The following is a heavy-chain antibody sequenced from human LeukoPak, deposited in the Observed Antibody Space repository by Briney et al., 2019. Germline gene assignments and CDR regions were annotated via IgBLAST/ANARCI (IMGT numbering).Heavy chain of an antibody. CDR3: AREVEQEMNTYYDFWSGKNWFDP. Sequence: GGSLRLSCAASGFTFSSYGMSWVRQAPGKGLEWVSGINWNGGSTGYADSVKGRFTISRDNAKNSLYLQMNSLRAEDTALYYCAREVEQEMNTYYDFWSGKNWFDPWGQGTLVTVSS. CDR1: GFTFSSYG. D-gene: IGHD3-3*01. V-gene: IGHV3-20*04. J-gene: IGHJ5*02. CDR2: INWNGGST.